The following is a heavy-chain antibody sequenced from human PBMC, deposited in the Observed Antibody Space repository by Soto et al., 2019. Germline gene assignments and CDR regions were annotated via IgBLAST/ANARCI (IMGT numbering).Heavy chain of an antibody. CDR3: AKNMAGTADWFDF. Sequence: EVQLLQSGGGLVQPGGSVRLSCAASGFSFDSHAMSWVRQAPGKGLEWVSTIGISNTYYADSVKGRFTISRDNSKNTVYLKINTLRAEDSAIYYCAKNMAGTADWFDFWGRGSLVTVSS. D-gene: IGHD6-19*01. V-gene: IGHV3-23*05. CDR2: IGISNT. J-gene: IGHJ5*01. CDR1: GFSFDSHA.